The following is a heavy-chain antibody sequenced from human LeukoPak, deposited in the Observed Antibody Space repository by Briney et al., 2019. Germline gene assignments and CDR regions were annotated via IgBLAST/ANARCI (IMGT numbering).Heavy chain of an antibody. J-gene: IGHJ4*02. CDR3: ARTIRSIVATSNFDY. V-gene: IGHV3-21*01. Sequence: GGSLRLSCAASGVTFSSYSMNWVRQAPGKGLEWVSSISSSSSYIYYADSVKGRFTISRDNAKNSLYLQMNSLRAEDTAVYYCARTIRSIVATSNFDYWGQGTLVTVSS. CDR2: ISSSSSYI. D-gene: IGHD5-12*01. CDR1: GVTFSSYS.